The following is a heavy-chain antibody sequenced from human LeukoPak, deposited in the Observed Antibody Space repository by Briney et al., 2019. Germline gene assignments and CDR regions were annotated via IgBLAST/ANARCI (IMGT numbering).Heavy chain of an antibody. CDR1: GGSISSSSYY. CDR3: ARQPASIFGPFDY. V-gene: IGHV4-39*01. Sequence: SETLSLTCSVSGGSISSSSYYWGWIRQPPGKGLEWIGSIYSSGSTYYNPSLKSRVTKSVDTSKNQFSLKLNSATAADTAVYYCARQPASIFGPFDYWGQGTLVTVSS. J-gene: IGHJ4*02. D-gene: IGHD3-3*01. CDR2: IYSSGST.